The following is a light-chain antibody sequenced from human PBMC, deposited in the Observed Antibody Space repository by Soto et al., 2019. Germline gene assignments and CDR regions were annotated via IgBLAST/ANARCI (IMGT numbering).Light chain of an antibody. CDR3: RHYGSSPPMYT. J-gene: IGKJ2*01. CDR2: GAS. CDR1: QSVNNIY. Sequence: DIVLTQSPGTLSLSPGERASLSCRASQSVNNIYLCWYQQKPGQAPRLLIYGASSRATGIPDRFSGSGSGTDFTLTISRLEPEDFAVYYCRHYGSSPPMYTFGQGTKLEIK. V-gene: IGKV3-20*01.